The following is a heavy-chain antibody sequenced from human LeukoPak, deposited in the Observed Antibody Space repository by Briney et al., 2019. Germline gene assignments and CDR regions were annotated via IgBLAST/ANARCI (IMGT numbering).Heavy chain of an antibody. D-gene: IGHD3-10*01. CDR1: GFTFSSYS. V-gene: IGHV3-48*04. CDR3: ARRYYGSGSQIDY. Sequence: GGSLRLSCAASGFTFSSYSMNWVRQAPGKGLEWVSYISSSSSTIYYADSVKGRFTISRDNAKNSLYLQMNSLRAEDTAVYYRARRYYGSGSQIDYWGQGTLVTVSS. CDR2: ISSSSSTI. J-gene: IGHJ4*02.